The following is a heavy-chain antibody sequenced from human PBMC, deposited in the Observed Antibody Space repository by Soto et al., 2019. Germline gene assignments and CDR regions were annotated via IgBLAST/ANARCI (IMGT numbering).Heavy chain of an antibody. CDR3: AKGGSKAGMDV. J-gene: IGHJ6*02. CDR2: ISYDGNE. D-gene: IGHD1-26*01. V-gene: IGHV3-30*18. CDR1: GFTFTNSG. Sequence: PGGSLRLSCVASGFTFTNSGFHWVRQAPGKGLEWVAVISYDGNEYYVDSVKGRFTISRDNSKNTLNLQMNTLRAEDTAVYYCAKGGSKAGMDVWGQGTTVTVSS.